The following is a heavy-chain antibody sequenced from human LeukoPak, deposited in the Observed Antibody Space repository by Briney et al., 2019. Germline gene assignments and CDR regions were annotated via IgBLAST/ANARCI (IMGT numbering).Heavy chain of an antibody. Sequence: PGGSLRLSCAASRFTFSSYAMSWVRQAPGKGLEWVSDITGSGDRTYYAESVSGRFTISRDNSKNTLYLQMNSLTAEDTAVYYCAKEPAPGGADFAVWGQGTLVTVSS. CDR1: RFTFSSYA. D-gene: IGHD2-2*01. J-gene: IGHJ4*01. CDR2: ITGSGDRT. CDR3: AKEPAPGGADFAV. V-gene: IGHV3-23*01.